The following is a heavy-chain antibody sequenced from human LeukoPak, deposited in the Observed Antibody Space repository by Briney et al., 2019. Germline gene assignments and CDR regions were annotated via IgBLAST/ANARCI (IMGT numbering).Heavy chain of an antibody. Sequence: ASVKVSCKASGYTFTSYAMHWVRQAPGQRLEWMGWINAGNGNTKYSQKFQGRVTITRDTSASTAYMELSSLRSEDTAVYYCARVTNYYDSSGYSNWFDPWGQGTLVTVSS. V-gene: IGHV1-3*01. J-gene: IGHJ5*02. D-gene: IGHD3-22*01. CDR1: GYTFTSYA. CDR3: ARVTNYYDSSGYSNWFDP. CDR2: INAGNGNT.